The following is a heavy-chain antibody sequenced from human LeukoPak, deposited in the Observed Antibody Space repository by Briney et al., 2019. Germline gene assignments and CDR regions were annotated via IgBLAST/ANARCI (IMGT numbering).Heavy chain of an antibody. D-gene: IGHD2-15*01. V-gene: IGHV1-2*04. CDR2: INPNSGGT. CDR3: ARVLLDVVVVAATQGDYYFDY. CDR1: GGTFSSYA. Sequence: VASVKVSCKASGGTFSSYAISWVRQAPGQGLEWMGWINPNSGGTNYAQKFQGWVTMTRDTSISTAYMELSRLRSDDTAVYYCARVLLDVVVVAATQGDYYFDYWGQGTLVTVSS. J-gene: IGHJ4*02.